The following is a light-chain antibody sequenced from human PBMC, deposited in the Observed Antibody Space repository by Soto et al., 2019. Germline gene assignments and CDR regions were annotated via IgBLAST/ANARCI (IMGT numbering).Light chain of an antibody. CDR3: QQYGSSPWT. Sequence: EIVLTQSPGTLSFSPWERATLSCRASQSGCSNYLAWYQEKPGQAPRPLIYGASGGATGIPERFRGRGAGTDFTLTISRLESEDFAVYYCQQYGSSPWTFGQGTKVNIK. V-gene: IGKV3-20*01. J-gene: IGKJ1*01. CDR2: GAS. CDR1: QSGCSNY.